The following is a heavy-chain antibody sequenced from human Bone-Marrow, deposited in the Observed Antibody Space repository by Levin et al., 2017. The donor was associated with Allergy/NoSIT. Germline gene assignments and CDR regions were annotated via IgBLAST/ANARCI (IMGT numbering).Heavy chain of an antibody. CDR3: TRAATQNAEYSGFDYDAFDV. D-gene: IGHD5-12*01. V-gene: IGHV3-30*02. CDR2: IPFDGADR. J-gene: IGHJ3*01. CDR1: GFTFRRFA. Sequence: GGSLRLSCAASGFTFRRFAMHWVRQAPGKGLEWVASIPFDGADRYYTDSVKGRFTISVDDSKNTVSLHMTGLWAEDTAVYYCTRAATQNAEYSGFDYDAFDVWGQGTLVTVSS.